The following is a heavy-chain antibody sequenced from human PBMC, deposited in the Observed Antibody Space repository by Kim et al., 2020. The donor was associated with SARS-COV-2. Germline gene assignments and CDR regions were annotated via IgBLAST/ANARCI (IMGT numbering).Heavy chain of an antibody. CDR1: GAAIRSYY. D-gene: IGHD1-26*01. J-gene: IGHJ5*02. CDR2: VYHTGNT. CDR3: ASTGVGAVGWFDP. V-gene: IGHV4-59*01. Sequence: SETLSLTCSVSGAAIRSYYWTWIRQPPGKRLEWIGYVYHTGNTNYNPSLRGRVTISLDTSKRQFSLTLTSVTAADTAVYYCASTGVGAVGWFDPWGQGTLV.